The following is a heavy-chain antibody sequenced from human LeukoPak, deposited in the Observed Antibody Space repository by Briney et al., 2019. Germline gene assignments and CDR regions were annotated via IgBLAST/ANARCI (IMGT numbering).Heavy chain of an antibody. D-gene: IGHD6-13*01. Sequence: ASVKVSCKASGYTFTDYYIHWVRQAPGQGLEWVGWINPNSGGTNYAQKFEGRVTMTRDTSITTGYMELSSLTSDGTAVYYCARAHSSLRLYHFDYWGQGTLVTVSS. CDR1: GYTFTDYY. CDR3: ARAHSSLRLYHFDY. V-gene: IGHV1-2*02. CDR2: INPNSGGT. J-gene: IGHJ4*02.